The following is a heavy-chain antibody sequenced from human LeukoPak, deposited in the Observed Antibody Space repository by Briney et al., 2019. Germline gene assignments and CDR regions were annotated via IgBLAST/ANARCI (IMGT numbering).Heavy chain of an antibody. CDR1: GFTFSSYW. CDR3: ARDLYHRPPSLGELSHRDY. D-gene: IGHD3-16*02. CDR2: IKQDGSEK. Sequence: GGSLRLSCAASGFTFSSYWMSWVRQAPGKGLEWVANIKQDGSEKYYVDSVKGRFTISRDNAKNSLYLQMSSLRAEDTAVYYCARDLYHRPPSLGELSHRDYWGQGTLVTVSS. J-gene: IGHJ4*02. V-gene: IGHV3-7*01.